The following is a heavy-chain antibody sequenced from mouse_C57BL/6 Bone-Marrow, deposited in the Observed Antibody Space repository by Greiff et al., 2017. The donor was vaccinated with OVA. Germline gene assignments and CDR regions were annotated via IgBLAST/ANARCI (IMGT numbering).Heavy chain of an antibody. J-gene: IGHJ4*01. Sequence: VQLQQSGAELVKPGASVKLSCKASGYTFTSYWMHWVKQRPGRGLEWIGRIDPNSGGTKYNEKFKSKATLTVDKPSSTAYMQLSSLTSEDSAVYYCAKGVTTRDYYAMDYWGQGTSVTVSS. CDR3: AKGVTTRDYYAMDY. D-gene: IGHD2-2*01. CDR1: GYTFTSYW. V-gene: IGHV1-72*01. CDR2: IDPNSGGT.